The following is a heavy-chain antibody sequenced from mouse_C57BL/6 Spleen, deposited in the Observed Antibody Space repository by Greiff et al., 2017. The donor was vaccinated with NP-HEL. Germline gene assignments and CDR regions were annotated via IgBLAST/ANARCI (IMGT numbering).Heavy chain of an antibody. CDR2: IHPNSGST. Sequence: VQLQQPGAELVKPGASVKLSCKASGYTFTSYWMHWVKQRPGQGLEWIGIIHPNSGSTNYNEKFKSKATLTVDKSSSTAYMQLSSLTSEDSAVYYCATYYSNYPFAYWGQGTLVTVSA. CDR3: ATYYSNYPFAY. CDR1: GYTFTSYW. D-gene: IGHD2-5*01. V-gene: IGHV1-64*01. J-gene: IGHJ3*01.